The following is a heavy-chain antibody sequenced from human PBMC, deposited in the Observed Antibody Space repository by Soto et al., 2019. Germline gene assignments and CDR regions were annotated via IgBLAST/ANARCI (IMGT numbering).Heavy chain of an antibody. Sequence: QVQLQESGPGLVKPSETLSLTCTVSGGSVSSATYYWTWIRQPPGKGLEWIGYIYQSETTNYNAPLRNRVTISVDTSKNHFSLRLTSVTAADTAVYYCARYRDYGDYGYFDSWGQGTLVTVSS. CDR1: GGSVSSATYY. V-gene: IGHV4-61*03. J-gene: IGHJ4*02. CDR2: IYQSETT. CDR3: ARYRDYGDYGYFDS. D-gene: IGHD4-17*01.